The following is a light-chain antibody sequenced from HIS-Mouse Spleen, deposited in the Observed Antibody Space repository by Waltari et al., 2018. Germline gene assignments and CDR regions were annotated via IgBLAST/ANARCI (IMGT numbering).Light chain of an antibody. CDR2: DVS. CDR3: CSYAGSYTGV. Sequence: QSALTQPRSVSGSPGQSVTIPCTGTRSDGGGYTYVTWYQQHPGKAPKLMIYDVSKRPSGVPDRFSGSKSGNTASLTISGLQAEDEADYYCCSYAGSYTGVFGTGTKVTVL. J-gene: IGLJ1*01. V-gene: IGLV2-11*01. CDR1: RSDGGGYTY.